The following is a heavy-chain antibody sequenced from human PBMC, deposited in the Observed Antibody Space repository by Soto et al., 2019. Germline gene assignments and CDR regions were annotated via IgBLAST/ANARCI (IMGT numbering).Heavy chain of an antibody. Sequence: EVQLVESGGGLVQPGGSLRLSCAASGLRFSSYSMNWVRQAPGKGPEWVSYIDHSSSSVRYVDSVEGRFTISRDNAKDSLSLQMNSLRVGDTAMYYCAVGIAVARGYFDLWGRGTLVTVSS. J-gene: IGHJ2*01. CDR2: IDHSSSSV. D-gene: IGHD6-19*01. CDR1: GLRFSSYS. CDR3: AVGIAVARGYFDL. V-gene: IGHV3-48*04.